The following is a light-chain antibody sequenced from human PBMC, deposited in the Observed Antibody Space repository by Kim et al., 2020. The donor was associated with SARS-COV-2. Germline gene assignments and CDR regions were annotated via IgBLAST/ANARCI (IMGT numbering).Light chain of an antibody. Sequence: QSALTQPASVSGSPGQSITISCTGTSSDVGAYTYVSWYQQHPGKAPKLMIYDVSNRPSGVSNRFSGSKSGNTASLTISGLQAEDEADYYCSSYTSSNTLVFGGGTQLTVL. J-gene: IGLJ2*01. CDR3: SSYTSSNTLV. V-gene: IGLV2-14*03. CDR2: DVS. CDR1: SSDVGAYTY.